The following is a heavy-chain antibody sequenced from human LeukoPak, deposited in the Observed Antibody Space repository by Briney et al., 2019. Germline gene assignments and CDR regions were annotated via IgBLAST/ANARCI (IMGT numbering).Heavy chain of an antibody. D-gene: IGHD3-10*01. CDR2: ISGSGGST. CDR3: AKDGSEGLLWFGELLWGAFDI. J-gene: IGHJ3*02. Sequence: ETLSLTCTVSGGSISSYYWSWIRQPPGKGLEWVSAISGSGGSTYYADSVKGRFTISRDNSKNTLYLQMNSLRAEDTAVYYCAKDGSEGLLWFGELLWGAFDIWGQGTMVTVSS. V-gene: IGHV3-23*01. CDR1: GGSISSYY.